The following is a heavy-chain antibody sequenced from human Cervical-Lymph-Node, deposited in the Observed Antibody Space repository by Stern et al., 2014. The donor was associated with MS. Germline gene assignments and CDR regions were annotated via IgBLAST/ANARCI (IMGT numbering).Heavy chain of an antibody. CDR1: GYTFTSHY. Sequence: QVQLVQSGPEVKKPGASVRVSCKASGYTFTSHYRHWVRQAPGQGLERMGLINLSTGSSIYAQRFQGRVAMTRDTSSTTVYLELSSLTSEETALYYCARDVARKYYFDSWGQGTLVTVSS. J-gene: IGHJ4*02. D-gene: IGHD2-21*01. CDR2: INLSTGSS. CDR3: ARDVARKYYFDS. V-gene: IGHV1-46*01.